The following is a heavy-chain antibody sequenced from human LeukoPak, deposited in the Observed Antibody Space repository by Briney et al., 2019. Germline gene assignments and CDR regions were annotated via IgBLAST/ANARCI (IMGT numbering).Heavy chain of an antibody. CDR1: GGSISSGGYY. Sequence: PSQTLSLTYTVSGGSISSGGYYWSWIRQHPGKGLEWIGYIYYSGSTYYNPSLKSRVTISVDTSKNQFSLKLSSVTAADTAVYYCARDGPVFGAFDYWGQGTLVTVSS. CDR2: IYYSGST. CDR3: ARDGPVFGAFDY. D-gene: IGHD3-16*01. J-gene: IGHJ4*02. V-gene: IGHV4-31*03.